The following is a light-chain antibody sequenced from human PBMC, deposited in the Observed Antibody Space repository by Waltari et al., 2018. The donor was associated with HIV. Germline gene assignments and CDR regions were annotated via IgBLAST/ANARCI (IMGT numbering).Light chain of an antibody. V-gene: IGLV2-11*01. CDR3: CSYGGTYNV. CDR2: EVS. Sequence: QSALTQPRSVSGSPGQSVTLSCTGTSRDVGGYNAVSWYQQHPGKAPKLLIYEVSKWPSGVPDRFSGSKSGNTASLTISGLRADDEADYYCCSYGGTYNVFGTGTKVTIL. CDR1: SRDVGGYNA. J-gene: IGLJ1*01.